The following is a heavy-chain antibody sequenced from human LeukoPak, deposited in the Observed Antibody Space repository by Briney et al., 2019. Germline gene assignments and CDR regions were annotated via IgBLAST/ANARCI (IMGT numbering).Heavy chain of an antibody. Sequence: PGGSLRLSCAASGFTFNSYSKNWVRQAPGKGLEWVSYISSSSSTIYYADSVKGRFTISRDNAKNSLYLQMNSLRAEDTAVYYCSRDPGPATFDPWGQGTLVTVSS. CDR2: ISSSSSTI. J-gene: IGHJ5*02. D-gene: IGHD2-2*01. CDR3: SRDPGPATFDP. CDR1: GFTFNSYS. V-gene: IGHV3-48*01.